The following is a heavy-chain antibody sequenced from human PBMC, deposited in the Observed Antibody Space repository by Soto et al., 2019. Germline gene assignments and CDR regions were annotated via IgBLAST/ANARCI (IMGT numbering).Heavy chain of an antibody. D-gene: IGHD3-10*01. CDR1: GFTFSSAW. V-gene: IGHV3-15*01. Sequence: EVRLVESGGGLVKPGESLRLSCGVSGFTFSSAWMNWVRQAPGKGLEWVGRIKSLTDGGATDYAAPVEGRFTISRDDPKHTQVLQMNSLKTEDTAVYYCTTLLRWSGELSDIDYWGQGTLVTVSS. CDR3: TTLLRWSGELSDIDY. CDR2: IKSLTDGGAT. J-gene: IGHJ4*02.